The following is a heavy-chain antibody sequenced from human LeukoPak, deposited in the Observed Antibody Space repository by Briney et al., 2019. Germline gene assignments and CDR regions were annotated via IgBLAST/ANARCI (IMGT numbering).Heavy chain of an antibody. Sequence: ASVQVSCQASGYTFTSYDINWVRQATGQGREWMGWMNPNSGNTGYAQKFQGRVTMTRNTSISTAYMELSSLRSEDTAVYYCARGLIAAAGDDAFDIWGQGTMVTVSS. CDR1: GYTFTSYD. CDR2: MNPNSGNT. J-gene: IGHJ3*02. D-gene: IGHD6-13*01. V-gene: IGHV1-8*01. CDR3: ARGLIAAAGDDAFDI.